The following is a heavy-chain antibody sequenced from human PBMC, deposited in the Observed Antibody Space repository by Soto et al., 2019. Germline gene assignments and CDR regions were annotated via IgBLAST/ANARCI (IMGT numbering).Heavy chain of an antibody. CDR1: GFTFSHYA. V-gene: IGHV3-30*18. CDR3: AKDGSHNFDY. CDR2: MSYDGSNE. J-gene: IGHJ4*02. D-gene: IGHD1-26*01. Sequence: QVQLVESGGGVVQPGRSLRLSCAASGFTFSHYAMHWVRQAPGKGLELVALMSYDGSNEYYADSVKGRFTISRDNSKNKLYLQMNSLRAEDTAVYYCAKDGSHNFDYWGQGTLVTVSS.